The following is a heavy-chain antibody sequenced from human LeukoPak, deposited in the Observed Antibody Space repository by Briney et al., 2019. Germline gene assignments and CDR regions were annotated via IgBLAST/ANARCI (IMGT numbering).Heavy chain of an antibody. V-gene: IGHV1-69*05. D-gene: IGHD1-26*01. CDR3: ASGVVGANYYYYYYMDV. CDR1: GGTFSSYA. Sequence: ASVKVSCKASGGTFSSYAISWVQQAPGQGLEWMGGIIPIFGTANYAQKFQGRVTITTDESTSTAYMELSSLRSEDTAVYYCASGVVGANYYYYYYMDVWGKGTTVTVSS. CDR2: IIPIFGTA. J-gene: IGHJ6*03.